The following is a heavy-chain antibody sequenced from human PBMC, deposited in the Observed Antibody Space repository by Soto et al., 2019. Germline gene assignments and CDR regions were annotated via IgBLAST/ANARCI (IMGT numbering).Heavy chain of an antibody. CDR2: IYYSGST. CDR1: GGSISSGDYY. Sequence: SETLSLTCTVSGGSISSGDYYWSWIRQPPGKGLEWIGYIYYSGSTYYNPSLKSRVTISVDTSKNQFSLKLSSVTAANTAVYYCARVGGFGATTVDYWGQGTLFTVSS. V-gene: IGHV4-30-4*01. D-gene: IGHD3-10*01. J-gene: IGHJ4*02. CDR3: ARVGGFGATTVDY.